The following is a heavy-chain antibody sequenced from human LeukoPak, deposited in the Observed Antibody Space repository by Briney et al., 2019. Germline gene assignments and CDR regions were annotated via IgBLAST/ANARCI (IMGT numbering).Heavy chain of an antibody. D-gene: IGHD4-17*01. CDR3: ARSRTYGDYGRGLDY. J-gene: IGHJ4*02. CDR2: ILYDGNNK. CDR1: GFTFSSYA. Sequence: GGSLRLSCAASGFTFSSYAMHWVRQAPGKGLEWLALILYDGNNKYYADSVKGRFTVSRDNSKNTLYLQMNSLRAEDTAVYYCARSRTYGDYGRGLDYWGQGTLVTVSS. V-gene: IGHV3-33*01.